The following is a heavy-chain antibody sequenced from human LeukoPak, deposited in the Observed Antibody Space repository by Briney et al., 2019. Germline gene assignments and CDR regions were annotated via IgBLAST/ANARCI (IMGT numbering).Heavy chain of an antibody. CDR1: GYTFTGYY. CDR2: INPNSGGT. V-gene: IGHV1-2*02. CDR3: ARNYYDSSGYGFDY. D-gene: IGHD3-22*01. Sequence: GASVKVSCKASGYTFTGYYMHWVRQAPGQGLEWMGWINPNSGGTNYAQKFQGRVTMTRDTSISTAYMELSRLRSDDTAVYYCARNYYDSSGYGFDYWGQGTLVTVSS. J-gene: IGHJ4*02.